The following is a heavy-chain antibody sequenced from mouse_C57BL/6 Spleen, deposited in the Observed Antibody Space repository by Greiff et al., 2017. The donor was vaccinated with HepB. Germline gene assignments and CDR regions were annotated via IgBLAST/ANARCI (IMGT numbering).Heavy chain of an antibody. CDR2: IDPENGDT. CDR1: GFNIKDDY. CDR3: TTGNAWFAY. D-gene: IGHD2-1*01. V-gene: IGHV14-4*01. J-gene: IGHJ3*01. Sequence: EVQLQQSGAELVRPGASVKLSCTASGFNIKDDYMHWVKQRPEQGLEWIGWIDPENGDTEYASKFQGKATITADTSSNTAYLQLSSLTSEDTAVYYCTTGNAWFAYWGQGTLVTVSA.